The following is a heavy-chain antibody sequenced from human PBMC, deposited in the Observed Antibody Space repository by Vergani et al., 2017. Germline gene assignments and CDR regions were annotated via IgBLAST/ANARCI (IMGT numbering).Heavy chain of an antibody. D-gene: IGHD4-17*01. CDR1: GGSISSYY. J-gene: IGHJ4*02. CDR3: ARDAPTDLGYGDYLRAPPYFDY. V-gene: IGHV4-59*01. CDR2: IYYSGST. Sequence: QVQLQESGPGLVKPSETLSLTCTVSGGSISSYYWSWIRQPPGKGLEWIGYIYYSGSTNYNPSLKSRVTMTRDTSTSTVYMELSSLRSEDTAVYYCARDAPTDLGYGDYLRAPPYFDYWGQGTLVTVSS.